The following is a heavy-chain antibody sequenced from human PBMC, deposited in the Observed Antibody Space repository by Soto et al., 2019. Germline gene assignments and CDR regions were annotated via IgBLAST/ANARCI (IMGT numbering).Heavy chain of an antibody. Sequence: QVQLVESGGGVVQPGGSLRLSCAASGFTFSTSVMHWVRQATGKGLEWMAIISYGGVNKYYADSVKGRFTISRDISESTLYLQMNSLRTEDTAVYYCAREEFEDGRGHFDYWGQVTLVSVSS. J-gene: IGHJ4*02. CDR2: ISYGGVNK. V-gene: IGHV3-30-3*01. CDR3: AREEFEDGRGHFDY. D-gene: IGHD3-10*01. CDR1: GFTFSTSV.